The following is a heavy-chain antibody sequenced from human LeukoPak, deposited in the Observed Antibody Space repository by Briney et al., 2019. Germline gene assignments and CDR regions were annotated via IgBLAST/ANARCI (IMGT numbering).Heavy chain of an antibody. J-gene: IGHJ4*02. V-gene: IGHV3-21*06. D-gene: IGHD6-6*01. CDR2: ISTSSSDI. Sequence: PGGSLRLSCAASGFTFTSYSMSWVRQATGKGLEWVSFISTSSSDIYYADSVKGRFTISRDNAKNSVYLQMNSLRAEDTAVYYCARDPEFRSSAGLDYWGQGTLVTVSS. CDR3: ARDPEFRSSAGLDY. CDR1: GFTFTSYS.